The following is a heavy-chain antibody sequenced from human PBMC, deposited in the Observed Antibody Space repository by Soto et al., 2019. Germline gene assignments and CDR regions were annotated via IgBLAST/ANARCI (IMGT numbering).Heavy chain of an antibody. V-gene: IGHV3-33*01. CDR1: GFTFSNYG. Sequence: QVQLVESGGGVVQPGRSLRLSCAASGFTFSNYGMHWVRQAPGKGLEWVAVIWYDGSNKYYADSVKGRFTISRDNSKDTLYLQMNSLRDEETAVYYCAREDVGYCSGGSCYSYPFDYWGQGTLVTVSS. CDR3: AREDVGYCSGGSCYSYPFDY. J-gene: IGHJ4*02. D-gene: IGHD2-15*01. CDR2: IWYDGSNK.